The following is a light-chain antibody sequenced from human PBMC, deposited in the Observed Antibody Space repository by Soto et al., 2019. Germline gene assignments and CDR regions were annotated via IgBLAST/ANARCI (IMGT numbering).Light chain of an antibody. CDR1: SSDVGAYNY. V-gene: IGLV2-14*01. Sequence: QSVLTQPASVSGSPGQSITISCTGTSSDVGAYNYVSWYQQHPGKAPKLMIYDVSNRPSGISYRFSGSKSGNTASLTISGLRAEDEADYYCSSYTSSSTLHVVFGGGTQLTVL. CDR2: DVS. CDR3: SSYTSSSTLHVV. J-gene: IGLJ2*01.